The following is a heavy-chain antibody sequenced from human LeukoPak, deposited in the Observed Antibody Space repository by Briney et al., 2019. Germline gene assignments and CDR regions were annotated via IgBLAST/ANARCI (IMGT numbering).Heavy chain of an antibody. D-gene: IGHD5-24*01. J-gene: IGHJ4*02. CDR3: ARVGRDGYKRFDY. CDR1: GYTFTGYY. V-gene: IGHV1-2*02. Sequence: ASVKVSCKASGYTFTGYYMHWVRQAPGLGLEWMGWINPNSGGTNYAQKFQGRVTMTRDTSISTAYMELSRLRSDDTAVYYCARVGRDGYKRFDYWGQGTLVTVSS. CDR2: INPNSGGT.